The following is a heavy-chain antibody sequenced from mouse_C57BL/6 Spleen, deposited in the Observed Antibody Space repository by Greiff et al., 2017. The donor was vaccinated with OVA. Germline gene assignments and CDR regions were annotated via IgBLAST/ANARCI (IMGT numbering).Heavy chain of an antibody. CDR1: GYTFTSYW. CDR3: ARGDSSGYVFAY. Sequence: VQLQQPGAELVKPGASVKLSCKASGYTFTSYWMQWVKQRPGQGLEWIGEIDPSDSYTNYNQKFKGKATLTVDTSSSTAYMQLSSLTSEDSAVYYCARGDSSGYVFAYWGQGTLVTVSA. CDR2: IDPSDSYT. V-gene: IGHV1-50*01. J-gene: IGHJ3*01. D-gene: IGHD3-2*02.